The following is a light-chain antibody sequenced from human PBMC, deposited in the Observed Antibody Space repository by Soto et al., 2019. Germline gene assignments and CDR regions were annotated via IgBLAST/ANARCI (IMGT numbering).Light chain of an antibody. CDR2: DAS. V-gene: IGKV3-11*01. Sequence: EIVLTQSPATLSLSPGESATLSCRASQSVGTFLAWYQHKPGQAPRLLILDASTRATGVPPRFSGSKSGTDFTLTISRLEPEDFXVXXCXXRRTWPLTFGGGTKVDI. CDR3: XXRRTWPLT. J-gene: IGKJ4*01. CDR1: QSVGTF.